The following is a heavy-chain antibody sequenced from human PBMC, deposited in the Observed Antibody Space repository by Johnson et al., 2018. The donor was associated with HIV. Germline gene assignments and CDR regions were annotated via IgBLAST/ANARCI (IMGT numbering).Heavy chain of an antibody. CDR3: TRVLGTINRYKKMDAFDI. D-gene: IGHD1-14*01. CDR1: GFTFSSYG. CDR2: IWYDGSNK. V-gene: IGHV3-33*01. Sequence: QVQLVESGGGVVQPGRSLRLSCAASGFTFSSYGMHWVRQAPGKGLEWVAVIWYDGSNKYYADYVNGRFTISRDNSKNTLYLQMNSLRAEDTALYYCTRVLGTINRYKKMDAFDIWGQGTMVTVSS. J-gene: IGHJ3*02.